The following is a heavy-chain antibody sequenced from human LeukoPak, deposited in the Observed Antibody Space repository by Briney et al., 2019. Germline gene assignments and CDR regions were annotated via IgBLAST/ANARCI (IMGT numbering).Heavy chain of an antibody. D-gene: IGHD5-18*01. Sequence: VGSLRLSCAASGFTFSTYWMHWVRQAPGKGLVWVSRITSDGSSTIYADSVKGRFTISRDNAKNTLYLQMNSLRAEDTALYYCARDPGDTGMVYDYWGQGTLVTVSS. J-gene: IGHJ4*02. CDR1: GFTFSTYW. V-gene: IGHV3-74*01. CDR2: ITSDGSST. CDR3: ARDPGDTGMVYDY.